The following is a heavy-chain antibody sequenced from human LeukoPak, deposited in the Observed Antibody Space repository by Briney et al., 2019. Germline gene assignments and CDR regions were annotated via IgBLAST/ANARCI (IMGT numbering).Heavy chain of an antibody. CDR1: GGSISSYY. V-gene: IGHV4-4*07. D-gene: IGHD3-3*01. Sequence: SETLSLTCTVSGGSISSYYWSWIRQPAGKGLEWIGRIYISGSTNYNPSLKSRVTMSVDTSKNQFSLKLSSVTAADTAVYYCARDPYYDFWSGLGHIFDPWGQGTLVTVSS. J-gene: IGHJ5*02. CDR3: ARDPYYDFWSGLGHIFDP. CDR2: IYISGST.